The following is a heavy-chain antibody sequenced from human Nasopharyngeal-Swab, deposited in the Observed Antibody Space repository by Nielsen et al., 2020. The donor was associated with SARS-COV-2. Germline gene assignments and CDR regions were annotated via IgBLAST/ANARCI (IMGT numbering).Heavy chain of an antibody. CDR3: TTDLGSSGFDY. J-gene: IGHJ4*02. D-gene: IGHD7-27*01. Sequence: LREPPGKGLEWVGRIKSKTDGVTTDYAAPVKGRFTITRDDSKNTLYLQMNSLKTDDTAVYYCTTDLGSSGFDYWGQGTLVTVSS. CDR2: IKSKTDGVTT. V-gene: IGHV3-15*07.